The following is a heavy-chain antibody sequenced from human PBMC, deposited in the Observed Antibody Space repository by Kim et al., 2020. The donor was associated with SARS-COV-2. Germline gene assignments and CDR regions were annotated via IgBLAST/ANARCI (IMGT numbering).Heavy chain of an antibody. J-gene: IGHJ6*02. D-gene: IGHD3-10*01. Sequence: SETLSLTCTVSGGSISSYYWSWIRQPPGKGLEWIGYIYYSGSTNYNPSLKSRVTISVDTSKNQFSLKLSSVTAADTAVYYCARGVTNTEYYYYYGMDVWGQGTTVTVSS. CDR3: ARGVTNTEYYYYYGMDV. V-gene: IGHV4-59*13. CDR2: IYYSGST. CDR1: GGSISSYY.